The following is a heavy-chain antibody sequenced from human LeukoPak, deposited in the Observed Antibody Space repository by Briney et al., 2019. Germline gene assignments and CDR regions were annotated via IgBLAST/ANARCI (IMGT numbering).Heavy chain of an antibody. Sequence: GGSLTHSCAASGFTFSNYEMNWVRQAPGMGLEWVSYITSSGPTAFYADSVKGRFNIPRDNAQNSLFLQMNNLTAEDTAIYYCARLGFCSDGSCYSLDHWGQGILVTVSS. D-gene: IGHD2-15*01. CDR1: GFTFSNYE. CDR2: ITSSGPTA. CDR3: ARLGFCSDGSCYSLDH. V-gene: IGHV3-48*03. J-gene: IGHJ4*02.